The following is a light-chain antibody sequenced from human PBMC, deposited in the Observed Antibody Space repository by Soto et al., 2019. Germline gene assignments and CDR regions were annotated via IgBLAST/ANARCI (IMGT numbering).Light chain of an antibody. CDR1: QSISSW. J-gene: IGKJ4*01. V-gene: IGKV1-5*03. CDR2: KAS. Sequence: DIQMTQSPSTLSASVGDRVTITCRASQSISSWLAWYQQKPGKAPKLLIYKASSLESGVPSRFSGSGSGTEFTLTISSLQPDDFATYYCKKYNSYPLTFGGGTNVDIK. CDR3: KKYNSYPLT.